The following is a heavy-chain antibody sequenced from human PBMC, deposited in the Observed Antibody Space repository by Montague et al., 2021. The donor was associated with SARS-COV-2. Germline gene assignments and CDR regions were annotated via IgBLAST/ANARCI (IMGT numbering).Heavy chain of an antibody. CDR3: ARDLAPYYGSGSYYNPIDAFDI. Sequence: TLSLTCTVSGGSISSGSYYWSWIRQPAGKGLEWFGRIYTSGSTNSTPSLKSRVTISVYTTQNQFSLKLSSVTAADTAVYYCARDLAPYYGSGSYYNPIDAFDIWGQGTMVTVSS. CDR1: GGSISSGSYY. D-gene: IGHD3-10*01. CDR2: IYTSGST. V-gene: IGHV4-61*02. J-gene: IGHJ3*02.